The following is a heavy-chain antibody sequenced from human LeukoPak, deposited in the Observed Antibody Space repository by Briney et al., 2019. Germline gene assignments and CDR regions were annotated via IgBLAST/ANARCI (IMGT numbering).Heavy chain of an antibody. CDR2: IYTSGST. V-gene: IGHV4-4*09. CDR1: AGSISSYY. CDR3: ARVVRHYYYYYMDV. D-gene: IGHD3-10*01. Sequence: LETLSLTCTVSAGSISSYYWSWIRQPPGKGLEWIGYIYTSGSTNYNPSLKSRVTISVDTSKNQFSLKLSSVTAADTAVYYCARVVRHYYYYYMDVWGKGTTVTVSS. J-gene: IGHJ6*03.